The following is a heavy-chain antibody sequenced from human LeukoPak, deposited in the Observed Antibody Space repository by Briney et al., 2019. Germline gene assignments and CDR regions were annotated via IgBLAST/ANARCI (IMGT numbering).Heavy chain of an antibody. D-gene: IGHD3-22*01. CDR3: ARVPNYYDHYYYMDV. V-gene: IGHV1-18*01. CDR1: GYTFTSYG. CDR2: ISAYNGNT. J-gene: IGHJ6*03. Sequence: GASVKVSFKASGYTFTSYGISWVRQAPGPGLAWMGWISAYNGNTNYAQKPQGRVTMTTDTSTSTAYMELRSLRSDDTAVYYCARVPNYYDHYYYMDVWGKGTTVTVSS.